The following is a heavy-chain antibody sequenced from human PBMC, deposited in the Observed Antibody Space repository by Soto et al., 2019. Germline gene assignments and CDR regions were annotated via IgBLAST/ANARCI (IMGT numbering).Heavy chain of an antibody. Sequence: PSETLSLTCAASGFTVSSNYMSWVRQAPGTGLEWVSVIYSGGSTYYADSVKGRFTISRDNSKNTLYLQMNSLRAEDTAVYYCARDRYSGSYYSGFDYWSQGTLGTVSS. CDR3: ARDRYSGSYYSGFDY. CDR2: IYSGGST. D-gene: IGHD1-26*01. CDR1: GFTVSSNY. J-gene: IGHJ4*02. V-gene: IGHV3-53*01.